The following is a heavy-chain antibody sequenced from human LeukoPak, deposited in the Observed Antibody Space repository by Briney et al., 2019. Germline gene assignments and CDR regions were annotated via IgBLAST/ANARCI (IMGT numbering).Heavy chain of an antibody. CDR3: AKDGDTGAAGYYFDY. CDR1: GFTFRNYG. V-gene: IGHV3-30*18. CDR2: ISNDGSDK. Sequence: SGGSLRLPCAASGFTFRNYGMHWVRQAPGKGLEWVAVISNDGSDKYHTDSVKGRFTISRDNSQNTLYLQMNSLRDEDAALYRCAKDGDTGAAGYYFDYWGQGTLVTVSS. J-gene: IGHJ4*02. D-gene: IGHD5-18*01.